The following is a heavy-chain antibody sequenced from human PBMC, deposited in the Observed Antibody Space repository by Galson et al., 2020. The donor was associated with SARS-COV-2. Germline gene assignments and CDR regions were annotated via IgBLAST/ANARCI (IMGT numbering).Heavy chain of an antibody. Sequence: KHGASQNISCAASGFPFSTYSMNWVRPAPGKGLEWVSSISTSSSYTYYVDSVKGRFSISRDNPRNSLYLQMNSLRAEDTAVYYCARDEGIRGYNYGRLYYGMDVWGQGTTVTVSS. CDR1: GFPFSTYS. D-gene: IGHD5-18*01. CDR2: ISTSSSYT. CDR3: ARDEGIRGYNYGRLYYGMDV. J-gene: IGHJ6*02. V-gene: IGHV3-21*01.